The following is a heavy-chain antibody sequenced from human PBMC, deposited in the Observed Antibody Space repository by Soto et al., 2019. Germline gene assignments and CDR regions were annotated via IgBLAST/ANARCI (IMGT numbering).Heavy chain of an antibody. CDR3: ARERRWVTTDLRYGMDV. CDR1: GYTFTGYY. J-gene: IGHJ6*02. Sequence: ASVKVSCKASGYTFTGYYMHWVRRAPGQGLEWMGWINPNSGGTNYAQKFQGRVTMTRDTSISTAYMELSRLRSDDTAVYYCARERRWVTTDLRYGMDVWGQGTTVTVSS. D-gene: IGHD4-17*01. V-gene: IGHV1-2*02. CDR2: INPNSGGT.